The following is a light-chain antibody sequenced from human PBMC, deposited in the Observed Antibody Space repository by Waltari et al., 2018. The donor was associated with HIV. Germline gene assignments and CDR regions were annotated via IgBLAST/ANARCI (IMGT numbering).Light chain of an antibody. CDR1: SSNIGINF. V-gene: IGLV1-47*01. Sequence: QSVLTQPPSASGTPGQRVTISCSGSSSNIGINFVSWYQHLPGPAPKVLIYKNTQRPSGVPDRFSGSKSATSASLAISGLRSEDEADYYCAAWDDSLSGWVFGGGTQLTVL. CDR3: AAWDDSLSGWV. J-gene: IGLJ3*02. CDR2: KNT.